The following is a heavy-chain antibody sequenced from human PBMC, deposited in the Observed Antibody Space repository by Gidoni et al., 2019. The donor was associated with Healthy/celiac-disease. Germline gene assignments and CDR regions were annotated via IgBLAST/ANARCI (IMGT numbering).Heavy chain of an antibody. J-gene: IGHJ4*02. CDR2: INHSGST. V-gene: IGHV4-34*01. D-gene: IGHD3-22*01. CDR1: GGSVSGYY. CDR3: ARVTRTYYYDSSGMFDY. Sequence: QVQLQQWGAGLLKPSETLSLTCAVYGGSVSGYYWSWIRQPPGKGLEWIGEINHSGSTNYNPSLKSRVTISVDTSKNQFSLKLSSVTAADTAVYYCARVTRTYYYDSSGMFDYWGQGTLVTVSS.